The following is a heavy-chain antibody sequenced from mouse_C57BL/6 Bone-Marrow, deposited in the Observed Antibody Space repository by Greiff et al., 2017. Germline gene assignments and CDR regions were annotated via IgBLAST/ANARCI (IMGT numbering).Heavy chain of an antibody. D-gene: IGHD1-1*01. Sequence: QVQLQQPGAELVRPGSSVKLSCKASGYTFTSYWMHWVKQRPIQGLEWIGNIDPNHGDTHYNEKFKDKATMTVDKSSSTAYMQLSSLTSEDSAVYCCAKVRSGAWDVDYGGQGTAITVSA. CDR1: GYTFTSYW. CDR2: IDPNHGDT. CDR3: AKVRSGAWDVDY. V-gene: IGHV1-52*01. J-gene: IGHJ2*01.